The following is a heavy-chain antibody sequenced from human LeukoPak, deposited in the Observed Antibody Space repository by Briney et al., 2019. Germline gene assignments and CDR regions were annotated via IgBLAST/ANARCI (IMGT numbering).Heavy chain of an antibody. CDR1: SYTFTNYA. CDR2: ISAYNGHT. Sequence: GASVKVSCKASSYTFTNYAFTWVRQAPGQGLEWMGWISAYNGHTNYVQKLQGRVTMTTDTSTSTAYMELRSLRSDDTAVYYCARTFIRLESYDTSEGIDYWGQGTQVTVSS. V-gene: IGHV1-18*01. CDR3: ARTFIRLESYDTSEGIDY. J-gene: IGHJ4*02. D-gene: IGHD3-22*01.